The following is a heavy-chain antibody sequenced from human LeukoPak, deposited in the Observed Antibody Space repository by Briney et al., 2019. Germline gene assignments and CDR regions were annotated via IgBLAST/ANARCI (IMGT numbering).Heavy chain of an antibody. CDR3: ARQRGRGRDRLDP. CDR1: GGSLNSFY. V-gene: IGHV4-59*08. Sequence: PEALSLTCIVPGGSLNSFYWRWVRQAPGEGVGCTGNSYNSGNTNYTPSLKSRVTISIDTAKNQFSLKLNSLSAENTAVYYCARQRGRGRDRLDPWGQGTLVTVSS. D-gene: IGHD1-14*01. J-gene: IGHJ5*02. CDR2: SYNSGNT.